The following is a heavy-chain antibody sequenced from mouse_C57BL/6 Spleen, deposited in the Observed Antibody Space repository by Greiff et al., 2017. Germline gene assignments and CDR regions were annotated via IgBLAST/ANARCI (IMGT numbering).Heavy chain of an antibody. CDR1: GFSLTSYG. J-gene: IGHJ1*03. CDR2: IWSGGST. CDR3: ARKEPGPYWYFDV. V-gene: IGHV2-2*01. Sequence: VKVEESGPGLVQPSQSLSITCTVSGFSLTSYGVHWVRQSPGKGLEWLGVIWSGGSTDYNAAFISRLSISKDNSKSQVFFKMNSLQADDTAIYYCARKEPGPYWYFDVWGTGTTVTVSS. D-gene: IGHD4-1*01.